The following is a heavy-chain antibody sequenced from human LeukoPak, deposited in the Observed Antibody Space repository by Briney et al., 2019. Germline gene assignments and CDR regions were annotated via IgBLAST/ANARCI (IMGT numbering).Heavy chain of an antibody. CDR3: AAVQWIQPIDY. Sequence: GGSLRLSCAASGFTFSSYSMNWVRQAPGKGLEWVSYISSSSSTIYYADSVKGRFTISRDNAMNSLYLQMNSLRAEDTAVYYCAAVQWIQPIDYWGQGTLVTVSS. J-gene: IGHJ4*02. V-gene: IGHV3-48*01. CDR1: GFTFSSYS. D-gene: IGHD5-18*01. CDR2: ISSSSSTI.